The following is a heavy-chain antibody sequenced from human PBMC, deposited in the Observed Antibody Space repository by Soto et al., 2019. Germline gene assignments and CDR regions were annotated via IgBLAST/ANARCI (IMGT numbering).Heavy chain of an antibody. CDR2: ISSSSSYI. J-gene: IGHJ6*02. CDR3: ARYVLLWFGEVANQSLGYYRMYV. CDR1: GFTFSSYS. V-gene: IGHV3-21*01. Sequence: EVQLVESGGGLVKPGGSLRLSCAASGFTFSSYSMNWVRQAPGKGLEWVSSISSSSSYIYYADSVKGRFTISRDNVKNSLYRQMNSLRAVDRAVYYCARYVLLWFGEVANQSLGYYRMYVWGPGTTVTVS. D-gene: IGHD3-10*01.